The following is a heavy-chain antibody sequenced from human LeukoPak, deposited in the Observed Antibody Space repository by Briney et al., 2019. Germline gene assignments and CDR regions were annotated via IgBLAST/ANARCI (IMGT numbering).Heavy chain of an antibody. J-gene: IGHJ6*03. V-gene: IGHV1-8*03. CDR2: MNPNSGNT. D-gene: IGHD2-2*02. Sequence: ASVKVSCXASGYTFTSYDINWVRQATGQGLEWMVWMNPNSGNTGYAQKFQGRVTITRNTSISTAYMELSSLRSEDTAVYYCARGPMGVPAAIDYYYYMDVWGKGTTVTVSS. CDR3: ARGPMGVPAAIDYYYYMDV. CDR1: GYTFTSYD.